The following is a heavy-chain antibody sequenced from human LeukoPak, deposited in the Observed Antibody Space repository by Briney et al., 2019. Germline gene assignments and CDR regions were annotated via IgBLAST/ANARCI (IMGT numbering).Heavy chain of an antibody. J-gene: IGHJ5*02. CDR3: ARALYYDFWSGYSLYNWFDP. D-gene: IGHD3-3*01. V-gene: IGHV4-34*01. CDR2: INHSGST. CDR1: GGSFSGYY. Sequence: SETLSLTCAVYGGSFSGYYWSWIRQPPGKGLEWIGEINHSGSTNYNPSLKSRVTISVDTSKNQFCLKLSSVTAADTAVYYCARALYYDFWSGYSLYNWFDPWGQGTLVTVSS.